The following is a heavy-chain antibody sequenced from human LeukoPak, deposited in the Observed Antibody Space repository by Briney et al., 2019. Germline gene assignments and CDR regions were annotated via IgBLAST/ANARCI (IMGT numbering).Heavy chain of an antibody. CDR3: ARAFTYYYDSSGLDY. J-gene: IGHJ4*02. CDR2: IYYSGSA. Sequence: PSQTLSLTCAVSGGSISSGGYSWSWIRQPPGKGLEWIGYIYYSGSAYYNPSLKSRVTISVDTSKNQFSLKLSSVTAADTAVYYCARAFTYYYDSSGLDYWGQGTLVTVSS. CDR1: GGSISSGGYS. V-gene: IGHV4-30-2*05. D-gene: IGHD3-22*01.